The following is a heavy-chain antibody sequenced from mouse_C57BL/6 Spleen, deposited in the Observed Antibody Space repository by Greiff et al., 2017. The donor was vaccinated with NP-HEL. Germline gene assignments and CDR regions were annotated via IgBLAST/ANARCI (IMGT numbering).Heavy chain of an antibody. CDR3: TRYPYGNHFDY. V-gene: IGHV1-15*01. CDR1: GYTFTDYE. D-gene: IGHD2-1*01. Sequence: QVQLQQSGAELVRPGASVTLSCKASGYTFTDYEMHWVKQTPVHGLEWIGAIDPETGGTAYNQKFKGKAILTADKSSSTAYMELRSLTSEDSAVYYCTRYPYGNHFDYWGQGTTLTVSS. CDR2: IDPETGGT. J-gene: IGHJ2*01.